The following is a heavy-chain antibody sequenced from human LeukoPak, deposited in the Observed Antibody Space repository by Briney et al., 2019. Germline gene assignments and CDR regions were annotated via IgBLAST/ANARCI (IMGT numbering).Heavy chain of an antibody. V-gene: IGHV3-7*01. CDR2: IKQDGSEK. CDR1: GFTFSSYW. Sequence: GSLRLSCAASGFTFSSYWMSWVRQAPGKGLEWVANIKQDGSEKYYVDSVKGRFTISRDNAKNSPYLQMNSLRAEDTAVYYCARAGGLLWFEDWGQGTLVTVSS. J-gene: IGHJ1*01. D-gene: IGHD3-10*01. CDR3: ARAGGLLWFED.